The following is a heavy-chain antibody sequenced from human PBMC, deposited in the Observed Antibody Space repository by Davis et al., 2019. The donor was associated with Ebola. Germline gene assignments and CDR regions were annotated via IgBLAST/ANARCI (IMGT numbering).Heavy chain of an antibody. CDR2: ISDGSDYI. D-gene: IGHD3-16*01. V-gene: IGHV3-21*01. Sequence: GGSLRLSCAASGFTFSSYTMNWVRQAPGKGLEWVSSISDGSDYISYADSVKGRFTVSRDNAKNSLYLQMSSLRAEDTAVYYCARGLQTRWRVGWGMDVWGQGTTVTVSS. J-gene: IGHJ6*02. CDR1: GFTFSSYT. CDR3: ARGLQTRWRVGWGMDV.